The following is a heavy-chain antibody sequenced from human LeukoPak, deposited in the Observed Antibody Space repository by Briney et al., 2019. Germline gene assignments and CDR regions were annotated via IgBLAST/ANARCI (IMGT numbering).Heavy chain of an antibody. J-gene: IGHJ4*02. Sequence: SETLSLTCTVSGGSISSHYWSWIRQPPGKGLEWIGYIYYSGSTNYNPSLKSRVTVSVDTSKNQFSLKLSSVTAADTAVYYCARGERDYGDYGYWGQGTLVTVSS. V-gene: IGHV4-59*11. D-gene: IGHD4-17*01. CDR3: ARGERDYGDYGY. CDR1: GGSISSHY. CDR2: IYYSGST.